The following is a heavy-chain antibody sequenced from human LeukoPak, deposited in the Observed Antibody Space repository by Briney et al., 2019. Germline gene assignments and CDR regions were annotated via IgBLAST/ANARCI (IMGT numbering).Heavy chain of an antibody. Sequence: PSETLSLTCTVSGGSISSGSYYWGWIRQPPGKGLEWIGSIYYSGSTYYNPSLKSRVTISVDTSKNQFSLKLSSVTAADTAVYYCAREWDSKYSSGSFGPWGQGTLVTVSS. CDR2: IYYSGST. CDR1: GGSISSGSYY. V-gene: IGHV4-39*07. CDR3: AREWDSKYSSGSFGP. J-gene: IGHJ5*02. D-gene: IGHD6-19*01.